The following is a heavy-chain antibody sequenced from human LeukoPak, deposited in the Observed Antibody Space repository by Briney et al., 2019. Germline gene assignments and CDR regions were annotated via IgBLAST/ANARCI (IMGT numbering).Heavy chain of an antibody. CDR3: ARESSWELPAPFDY. CDR2: INPSSGGT. Sequence: ASVKVSCKASGYTFSGYYMLWVRQAPGQGLEWMGWINPSSGGTYYAQKLQGRVTMTTDTSTSTAYMELRSLRSDDTAVYYCARESSWELPAPFDYWGQGTLVTVSS. CDR1: GYTFSGYY. D-gene: IGHD1-26*01. J-gene: IGHJ4*02. V-gene: IGHV1-2*02.